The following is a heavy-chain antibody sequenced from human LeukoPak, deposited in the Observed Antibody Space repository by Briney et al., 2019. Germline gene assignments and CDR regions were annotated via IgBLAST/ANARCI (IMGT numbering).Heavy chain of an antibody. Sequence: SETLSLTCTVSGGSISSYYWSWIRQPAGKGLEWIGRIHTSGSTNYNPSLKSRVTMSVDTSKNQFSLKLRSVTAAATAVYYCARGEQLVLDYYYYYYMDVWGKGTTVTVSS. D-gene: IGHD6-13*01. CDR2: IHTSGST. V-gene: IGHV4-4*07. J-gene: IGHJ6*03. CDR1: GGSISSYY. CDR3: ARGEQLVLDYYYYYYMDV.